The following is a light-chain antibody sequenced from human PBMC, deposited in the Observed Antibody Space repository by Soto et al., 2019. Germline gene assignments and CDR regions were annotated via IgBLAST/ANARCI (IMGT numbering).Light chain of an antibody. CDR2: GNS. CDR1: TSNIGAGYD. Sequence: QSVLTQPRSVSGAPGQRVTISCTGGTSNIGAGYDVHWYQQLPGTAPKLLIYGNSNRPSGVPDRFSGSKSGTSASLAITGLQAEDEGDYYCQSNDSSLSGYVFGTGTKVTVL. V-gene: IGLV1-40*01. CDR3: QSNDSSLSGYV. J-gene: IGLJ1*01.